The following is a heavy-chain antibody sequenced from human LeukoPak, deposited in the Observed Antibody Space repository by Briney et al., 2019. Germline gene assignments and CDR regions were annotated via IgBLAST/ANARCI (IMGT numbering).Heavy chain of an antibody. J-gene: IGHJ4*02. Sequence: GGSLRLSCAASAFTFSSYSMNWVRQAPGKGPEWVALISYDGSNKNYADSVKGRFTISRDNSKNTLFLQMNSLRTEDTAVFYCARDPTLGAPDYFDYWGQGTLVTVSS. CDR1: AFTFSSYS. CDR3: ARDPTLGAPDYFDY. V-gene: IGHV3-30*03. D-gene: IGHD1-26*01. CDR2: ISYDGSNK.